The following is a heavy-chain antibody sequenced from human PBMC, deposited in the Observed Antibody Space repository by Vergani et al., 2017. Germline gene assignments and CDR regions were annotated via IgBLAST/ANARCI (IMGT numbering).Heavy chain of an antibody. Sequence: QVQVVQSGAEVKKSGASVKVSCKTSGYTFSNYYMHWVRQAPGQGLEWMGGIIPIFGTANYAQKFQGRVTITADESTSTAYMELSSLRSEDTAAYYCARVGDGFLEWSLAFDIWGQGTMVTVSS. CDR3: ARVGDGFLEWSLAFDI. D-gene: IGHD3-3*01. CDR1: GYTFSNYY. V-gene: IGHV1-69*01. CDR2: IIPIFGTA. J-gene: IGHJ3*02.